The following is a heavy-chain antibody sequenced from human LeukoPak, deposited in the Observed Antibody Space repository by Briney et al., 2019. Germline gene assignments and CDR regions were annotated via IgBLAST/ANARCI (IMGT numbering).Heavy chain of an antibody. CDR3: ASERKWLRPV. Sequence: KPSETLSLTCTVSGGSITNYYWSWIRQPPGKGLEWIGYIYYSGYTNYNPSLKSRVTISVDTSKNQFSLKLSSVTAADTAVYYCASERKWLRPVWGQGTLVTVSS. CDR1: GGSITNYY. V-gene: IGHV4-59*12. D-gene: IGHD5-12*01. J-gene: IGHJ4*02. CDR2: IYYSGYT.